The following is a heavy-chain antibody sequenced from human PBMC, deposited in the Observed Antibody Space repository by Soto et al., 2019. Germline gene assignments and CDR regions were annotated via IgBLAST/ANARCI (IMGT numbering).Heavy chain of an antibody. CDR1: GYTFTSYA. CDR2: INAGNGNT. J-gene: IGHJ3*02. D-gene: IGHD3-10*01. Sequence: GASVKVSCKASGYTFTSYAMHWVRQAPGQRLEWMGWINAGNGNTKYSQKFQGRVTITRDTSASTAYMELSSLRSEDTAVYYCARSPYTLMVRGVTAFDIWGQGTMVTVS. V-gene: IGHV1-3*01. CDR3: ARSPYTLMVRGVTAFDI.